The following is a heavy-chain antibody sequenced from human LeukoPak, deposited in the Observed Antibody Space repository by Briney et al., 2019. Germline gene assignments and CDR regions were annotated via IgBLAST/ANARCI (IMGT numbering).Heavy chain of an antibody. CDR2: IYSGGRT. D-gene: IGHD5-24*01. Sequence: GGSLRLSCAASGFTVSSNYMMWVRQAPGKGLEWVSVIYSGGRTYYADSVKGRFTISRDSSKNTLYLQMNSPSPEDTAVYYCAKGVLQVDWGLGTLVTVSS. CDR1: GFTVSSNY. J-gene: IGHJ4*02. V-gene: IGHV3-53*01. CDR3: AKGVLQVD.